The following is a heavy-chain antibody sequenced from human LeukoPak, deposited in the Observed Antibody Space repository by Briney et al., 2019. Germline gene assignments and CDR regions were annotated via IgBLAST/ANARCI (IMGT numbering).Heavy chain of an antibody. CDR2: INHSGST. V-gene: IGHV4-34*01. CDR3: AREINYYDSSGYYPTRHFDY. CDR1: GGSFSGYY. Sequence: PSETLSLTCAVYGGSFSGYYWSWIRQPPGKGLEWIGKINHSGSTNYNPSLKSRVTISVDTSKNQFSLKLSSVTAADTAVYYCAREINYYDSSGYYPTRHFDYWGQGTLVTVSS. D-gene: IGHD3-22*01. J-gene: IGHJ4*02.